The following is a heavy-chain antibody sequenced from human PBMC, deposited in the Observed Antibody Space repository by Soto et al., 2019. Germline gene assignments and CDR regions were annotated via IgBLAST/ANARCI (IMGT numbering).Heavy chain of an antibody. CDR3: VKDESINWYSGHFRH. V-gene: IGHV3-9*01. CDR1: GFTFDDYA. J-gene: IGHJ1*01. CDR2: INCNSGSI. D-gene: IGHD6-13*01. Sequence: GGSRRLSCAASGFTFDDYAMHWVRQVPGKGLEWVSGINCNSGSIGYGDSVKGRFAISRDNAKNSLHLQMNSLSAEDTAFYYCVKDESINWYSGHFRHWGQGTLVTVSS.